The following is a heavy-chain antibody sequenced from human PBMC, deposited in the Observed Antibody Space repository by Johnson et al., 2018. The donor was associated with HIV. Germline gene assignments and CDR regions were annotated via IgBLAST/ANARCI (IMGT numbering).Heavy chain of an antibody. CDR2: IWYDGSTK. J-gene: IGHJ3*02. D-gene: IGHD4-23*01. V-gene: IGHV3-33*01. CDR1: GFTFSSYG. CDR3: ARDPGNGGRPFDAFDI. Sequence: QEKLVESGGVVVQPGRSLRLSCAASGFTFSSYGMHWVRQDPGKGLEWVAVIWYDGSTKYYADSVKGRFTISRDNAKNSLYLQMNSLRGEDTADYYCARDPGNGGRPFDAFDIWGQGTMVTVSS.